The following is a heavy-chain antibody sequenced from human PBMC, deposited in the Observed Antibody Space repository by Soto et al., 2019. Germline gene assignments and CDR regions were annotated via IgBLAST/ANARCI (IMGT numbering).Heavy chain of an antibody. CDR1: GGSISSSNW. V-gene: IGHV4-4*02. CDR3: ARDRENGGSGSYGWFDP. CDR2: IYHSGST. Sequence: SETLSLTCAVSGGSISSSNWWSWVRQPPGKGLEWIGEIYHSGSTNYNPSLKSRVTISVDKSKNQFSLKLSSVTAADTAVYYCARDRENGGSGSYGWFDPWGQGTLVTVSS. J-gene: IGHJ5*02. D-gene: IGHD3-10*01.